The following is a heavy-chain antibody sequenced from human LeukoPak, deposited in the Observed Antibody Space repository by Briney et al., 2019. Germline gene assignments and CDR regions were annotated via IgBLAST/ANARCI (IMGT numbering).Heavy chain of an antibody. D-gene: IGHD3-9*01. CDR1: GFTFSSYG. Sequence: PGGSLRLSCAPSGFTFSSYGLDWVRQAPGKGLEWLAYIRYDGINKYYADSVQGRFTISRDNSKNKVYLQMNSLRAEDTAVYYCAKDSLTGTGPYYFDYWGQGTLVTVSS. J-gene: IGHJ4*02. CDR3: AKDSLTGTGPYYFDY. CDR2: IRYDGINK. V-gene: IGHV3-30*02.